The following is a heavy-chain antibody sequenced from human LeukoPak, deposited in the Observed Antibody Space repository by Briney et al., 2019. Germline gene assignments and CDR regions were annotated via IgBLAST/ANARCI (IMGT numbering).Heavy chain of an antibody. J-gene: IGHJ4*02. Sequence: SVKLSCKASGGTFSSYAISWVRQAPGQGLEWMGGIIPIFGTANYAQKFQGRVTVTTDESTSTAYMELSSLRSEDTAVYYCARDSWGAVAGTLDYWGQGTLVTVSS. V-gene: IGHV1-69*05. CDR1: GGTFSSYA. CDR3: ARDSWGAVAGTLDY. D-gene: IGHD6-19*01. CDR2: IIPIFGTA.